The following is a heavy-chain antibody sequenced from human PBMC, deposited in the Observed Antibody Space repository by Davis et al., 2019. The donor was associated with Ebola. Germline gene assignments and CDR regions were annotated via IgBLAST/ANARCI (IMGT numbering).Heavy chain of an antibody. V-gene: IGHV5-51*01. Sequence: GGSLRLSCKGSGYRFTSDWIAWVRQMPGKGLEWMGIIHPGDSDTRYSPSFQGQVTISADKSISTAYLQWSSLKASDTAMYFCARAYRSGWSLGLGGYWGQGTLVSVSS. D-gene: IGHD6-19*01. CDR2: IHPGDSDT. CDR1: GYRFTSDW. J-gene: IGHJ4*02. CDR3: ARAYRSGWSLGLGGY.